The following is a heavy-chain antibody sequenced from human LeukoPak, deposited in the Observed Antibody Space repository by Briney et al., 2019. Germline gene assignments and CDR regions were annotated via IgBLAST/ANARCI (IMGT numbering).Heavy chain of an antibody. J-gene: IGHJ1*01. CDR2: ISYDGTNE. Sequence: PGGSLRLSCADSRFTFSSYAMHSVRQAPGKGLEWVAAISYDGTNEYHADSVKGRFTISRDNSKNTLYLQMNSLRAEDTAIYYCARDRIAVAGMGAFQHWGQGTLVTVSS. D-gene: IGHD6-19*01. CDR1: RFTFSSYA. V-gene: IGHV3-30*04. CDR3: ARDRIAVAGMGAFQH.